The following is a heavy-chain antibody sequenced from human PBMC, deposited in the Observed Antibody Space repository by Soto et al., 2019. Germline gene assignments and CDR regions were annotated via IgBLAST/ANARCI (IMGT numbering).Heavy chain of an antibody. J-gene: IGHJ5*02. V-gene: IGHV1-3*01. CDR1: GYSFTSYA. Sequence: ASVKVSCKASGYSFTSYAMHWVRQAPGQRLEWMGWINAGNGNTKYSQKFQGRVTNTRDTSASTAYMELSSLRSEDTALYYCARGRSGSYFPNCFDPWGQGTLVTVSS. D-gene: IGHD1-26*01. CDR3: ARGRSGSYFPNCFDP. CDR2: INAGNGNT.